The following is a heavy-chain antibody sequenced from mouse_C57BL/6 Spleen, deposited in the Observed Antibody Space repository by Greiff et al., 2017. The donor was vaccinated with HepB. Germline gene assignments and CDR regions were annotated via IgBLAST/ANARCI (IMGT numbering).Heavy chain of an antibody. D-gene: IGHD1-1*01. Sequence: EVQLVESGTVLARPGASVKMSCKTSGYTFTSYWMHWVKQRPGQGLEWIGAIYPGNSDTSYNQKFKGKAKLTAVTSASTAYMELSSLTNEDSAVYYCTRRRSPNYYGSSGGWYFDVWGTGTTVTVSS. V-gene: IGHV1-5*01. J-gene: IGHJ1*03. CDR2: IYPGNSDT. CDR3: TRRRSPNYYGSSGGWYFDV. CDR1: GYTFTSYW.